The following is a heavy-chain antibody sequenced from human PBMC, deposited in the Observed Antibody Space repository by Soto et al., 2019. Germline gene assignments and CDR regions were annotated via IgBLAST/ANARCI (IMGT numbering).Heavy chain of an antibody. J-gene: IGHJ6*02. Sequence: EVQLVESGGGLVQPGGSLRLSCAASGFTFSNAWMNWVRQAPGKGLEWVGRIKSKTDGGTTDYAAPVKGRFTISRDDSKNTLYLQMNSLKTEDTAVYYCTTDRYDSSGYYYSYYYYYGMDVWGQGTTVTVSS. CDR1: GFTFSNAW. CDR2: IKSKTDGGTT. D-gene: IGHD3-22*01. V-gene: IGHV3-15*07. CDR3: TTDRYDSSGYYYSYYYYYGMDV.